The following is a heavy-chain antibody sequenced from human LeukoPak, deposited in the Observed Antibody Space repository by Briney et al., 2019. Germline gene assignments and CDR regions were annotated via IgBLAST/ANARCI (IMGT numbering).Heavy chain of an antibody. V-gene: IGHV1-2*02. Sequence: ASVKVSCKASGYTFTSYYMHWVRQAPGQGLEWMGWINPNSGGTNYAQKFQGRVTMTTDTSTSTAYMELRSLRSDDTAVYYCARASIAVAGTVDYWGQGTLVTVSS. CDR2: INPNSGGT. CDR1: GYTFTSYY. CDR3: ARASIAVAGTVDY. J-gene: IGHJ4*02. D-gene: IGHD6-19*01.